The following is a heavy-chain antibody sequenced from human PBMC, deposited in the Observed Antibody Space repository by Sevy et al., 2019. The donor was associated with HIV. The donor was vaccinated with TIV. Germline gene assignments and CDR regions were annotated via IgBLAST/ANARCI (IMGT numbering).Heavy chain of an antibody. J-gene: IGHJ4*02. D-gene: IGHD4-4*01. CDR3: ARMTTVTTGFDY. CDR1: GGSISSYY. V-gene: IGHV4-59*01. Sequence: SETLSLTCTVSGGSISSYYWSWIRQPPGKGLEGIGYIYYSGSTNYNPSLKSRVTISVDTSKNQFSLKLSSVTAADTAVYYCARMTTVTTGFDYWGQGTLVTVPQ. CDR2: IYYSGST.